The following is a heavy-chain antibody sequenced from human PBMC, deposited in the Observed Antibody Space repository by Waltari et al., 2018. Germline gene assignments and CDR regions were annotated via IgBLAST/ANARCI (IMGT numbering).Heavy chain of an antibody. V-gene: IGHV5-51*01. CDR1: GYSFTSSW. J-gene: IGHJ4*02. CDR3: ARHVAAVEMATPLGY. Sequence: EVQLVQSGAEVKKPGESLKISCKGSGYSFTSSWLGWVRQIPGKGLEGMGVIYPGDSDTRYSPSFQGQVTISADKSISTAYLQWSSLKASDTAMYYCARHVAAVEMATPLGYWGQGTLVTVSS. D-gene: IGHD5-12*01. CDR2: IYPGDSDT.